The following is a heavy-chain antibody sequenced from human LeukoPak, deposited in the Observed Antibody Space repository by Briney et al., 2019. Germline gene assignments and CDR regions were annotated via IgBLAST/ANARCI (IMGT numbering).Heavy chain of an antibody. CDR2: IGTSGSRV. J-gene: IGHJ5*02. CDR3: ARAGGGFWFDP. Sequence: GGSLRLSCAASGFTFSDYEMNWVRQTPGKGRERVSYIGTSGSRVFYADSVKGRFTISRDNAKNSLYLQKNSLRDEDTAVYYCARAGGGFWFDPWGQGTLVTVSS. CDR1: GFTFSDYE. D-gene: IGHD3-16*01. V-gene: IGHV3-48*03.